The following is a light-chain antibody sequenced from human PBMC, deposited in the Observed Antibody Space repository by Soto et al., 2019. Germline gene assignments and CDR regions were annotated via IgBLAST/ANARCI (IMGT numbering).Light chain of an antibody. CDR2: DVS. Sequence: QSVLTQPASGSGSPGQSITISCTGTSSDVGGYNYVSWYQQHPGKAPKLMIYDVSNRPSGVSNRFSGSKSGNTASLTISGLQAEDEADYCCSSYTSSSTYVFGTGTKVTV. J-gene: IGLJ1*01. CDR1: SSDVGGYNY. CDR3: SSYTSSSTYV. V-gene: IGLV2-14*01.